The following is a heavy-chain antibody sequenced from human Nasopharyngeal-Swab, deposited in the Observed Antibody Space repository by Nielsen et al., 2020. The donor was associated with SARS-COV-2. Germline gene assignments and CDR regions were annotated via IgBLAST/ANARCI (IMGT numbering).Heavy chain of an antibody. D-gene: IGHD6-19*01. Sequence: SETLSLTCTVSGGSISSGSYYWSWIRQPAGKGLEWIGRIYTSGSTNYNPSLKSRVTISVDTSKNQFSLKLSSVTAADTAVYYCAREGSCYYYGMDVWGQGTTVTVSS. V-gene: IGHV4-61*02. CDR2: IYTSGST. CDR3: AREGSCYYYGMDV. J-gene: IGHJ6*02. CDR1: GGSISSGSYY.